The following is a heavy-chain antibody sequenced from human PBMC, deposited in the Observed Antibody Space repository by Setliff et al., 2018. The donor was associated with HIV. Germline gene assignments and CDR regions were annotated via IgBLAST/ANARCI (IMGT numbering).Heavy chain of an antibody. CDR2: IYSDGNT. V-gene: IGHV3-66*02. J-gene: IGHJ6*03. CDR3: VRNGNYYYYMDV. Sequence: SLRLSCAASGFTVYSYYMSWVRQAPGKGLEWVSVIYSDGNTYYADSVKGRFTVSRDNSKNTLHLQMNSLRGEDTAVYYCVRNGNYYYYMDVWGKGTTVTVSS. CDR1: GFTVYSYY.